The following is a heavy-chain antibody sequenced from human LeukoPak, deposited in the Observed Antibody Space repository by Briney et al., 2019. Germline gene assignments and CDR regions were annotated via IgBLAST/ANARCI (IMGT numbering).Heavy chain of an antibody. J-gene: IGHJ6*02. CDR1: RGSISSYY. V-gene: IGHV4-4*07. CDR3: ARGPIDGSYYYYGMDV. CDR2: IYTSGST. D-gene: IGHD2-15*01. Sequence: SETLSLTCTVSRGSISSYYWSWIRQPAGKGLEWIGRIYTSGSTNYNPSLKSRVTMSVDTSKNQFSLKLSSVTAADTAVCYCARGPIDGSYYYYGMDVWGQGTTVTVSS.